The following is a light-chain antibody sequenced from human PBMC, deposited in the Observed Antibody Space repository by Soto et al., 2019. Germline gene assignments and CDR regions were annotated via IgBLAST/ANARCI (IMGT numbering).Light chain of an antibody. Sequence: QSVLTQPASVSGSPGQSITISCTGTNSDVGGYDYVSWYQQHPSKAPKLMIYEVSHRPSGVSNRFSGSRSGNTASLTISGLQAEDEADYYCSSYTSSTTLGVFGGGTKLTVL. CDR2: EVS. V-gene: IGLV2-14*01. CDR3: SSYTSSTTLGV. J-gene: IGLJ3*02. CDR1: NSDVGGYDY.